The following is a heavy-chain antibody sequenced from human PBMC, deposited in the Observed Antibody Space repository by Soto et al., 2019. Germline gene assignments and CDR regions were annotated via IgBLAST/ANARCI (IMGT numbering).Heavy chain of an antibody. V-gene: IGHV3-23*01. CDR2: ISGRGDDT. CDR1: GFTFSSYA. Sequence: EVQLLESGGDLVQPGGSLRLSCAASGFTFSSYAMSWVRQAPGKGLEWVSTISGRGDDTYYTDSVKGRFTISRDNSKNTLYVHMNSLRAEDTAVYYCARAQPTYSSSYFDYWGQGTLLTVSS. CDR3: ARAQPTYSSSYFDY. J-gene: IGHJ4*02. D-gene: IGHD3-22*01.